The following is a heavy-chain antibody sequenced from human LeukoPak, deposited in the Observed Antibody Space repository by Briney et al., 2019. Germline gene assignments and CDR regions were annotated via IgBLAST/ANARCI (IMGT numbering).Heavy chain of an antibody. Sequence: PGGSLRLSCAASGFTFSSYEMNWVRQAPGKGLEWVSYISSSGSTIYYADSVKGRFTISRDNAKNSLYLQMNGLRAEDTALYYCASETKGDSSEIAFDIWGQGTMVTVSS. CDR3: ASETKGDSSEIAFDI. J-gene: IGHJ3*02. CDR2: ISSSGSTI. CDR1: GFTFSSYE. V-gene: IGHV3-48*03. D-gene: IGHD3-22*01.